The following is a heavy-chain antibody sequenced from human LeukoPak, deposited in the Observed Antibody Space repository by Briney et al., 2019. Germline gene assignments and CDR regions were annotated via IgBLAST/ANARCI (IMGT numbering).Heavy chain of an antibody. Sequence: SETLSLTCTVSGYSISSGYYWGWIRQPPGKGLEWIGSIYHSGSTYYNPSLKSRVTISVDTSKNQFSLKLSSVTAADTAVYYRARDQRGITIFGVVISARFDYWGQGTLVTVSS. CDR1: GYSISSGYY. D-gene: IGHD3-3*01. CDR2: IYHSGST. CDR3: ARDQRGITIFGVVISARFDY. J-gene: IGHJ4*02. V-gene: IGHV4-38-2*02.